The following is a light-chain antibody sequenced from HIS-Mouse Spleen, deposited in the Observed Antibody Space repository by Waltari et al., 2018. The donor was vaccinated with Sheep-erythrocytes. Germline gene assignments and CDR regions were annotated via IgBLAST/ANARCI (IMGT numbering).Light chain of an antibody. Sequence: QSALTQPRSVSGSPGQSVTISCTGTSREVGGYNYVPWYQQHPGKAPKLMIYDVSKRPSGVPDRFSGSKSGNTASLTISGLQAEDEADYYCCSYAGSYTYVFGTGTKVTVL. CDR1: SREVGGYNY. CDR2: DVS. CDR3: CSYAGSYTYV. V-gene: IGLV2-11*01. J-gene: IGLJ1*01.